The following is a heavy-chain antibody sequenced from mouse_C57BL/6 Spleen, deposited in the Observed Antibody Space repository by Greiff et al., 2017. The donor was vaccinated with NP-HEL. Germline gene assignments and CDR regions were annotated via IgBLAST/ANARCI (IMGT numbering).Heavy chain of an antibody. Sequence: EVKLVESGGGLVKPGGSLKLSCAASGFTFSSYAMSWVRQTPEKRLEWVATISDGGSYTYYPDNVKGRFTISRDNAKNNLYLQMSHLKSEDTAMYYCARDPRVYYAMDYWGQGTSVTVSS. CDR1: GFTFSSYA. CDR3: ARDPRVYYAMDY. J-gene: IGHJ4*01. V-gene: IGHV5-4*01. CDR2: ISDGGSYT. D-gene: IGHD3-3*01.